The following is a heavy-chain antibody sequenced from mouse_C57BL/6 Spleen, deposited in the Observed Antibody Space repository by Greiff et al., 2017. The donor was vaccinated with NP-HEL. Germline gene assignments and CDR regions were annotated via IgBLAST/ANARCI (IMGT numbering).Heavy chain of an antibody. V-gene: IGHV2-6*03. J-gene: IGHJ4*01. CDR2: IWSDGST. CDR1: GFSLTSYG. CDR3: ATSTMVTTNAMDY. Sequence: VKLMESGPGLVAPSQSLSITCTVSGFSLTSYGVHWVRQPPGKGLEWLVVIWSDGSTTYNSALKSRLSISKDNSKSQVFLKMNSLQTDDTAMYYCATSTMVTTNAMDYWGQGTSVTVSS. D-gene: IGHD2-2*01.